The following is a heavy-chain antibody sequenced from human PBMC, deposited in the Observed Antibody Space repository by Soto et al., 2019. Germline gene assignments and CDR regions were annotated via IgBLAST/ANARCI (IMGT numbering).Heavy chain of an antibody. V-gene: IGHV1-69*01. D-gene: IGHD2-15*01. CDR2: IIPMFGTP. CDR3: ARDRDVVDGYSFCIFDP. J-gene: IGHJ5*02. Sequence: QVQLVQSGAEVKKPGSSVRVSCKASGGTFSSHAFTWVRQAPGQGLEWMGGIIPMFGTPNYAQKCQGRLTITAESGTSYMELRSLRAEDTAVFFCARDRDVVDGYSFCIFDPWGQGTLVTLSA. CDR1: GGTFSSHA.